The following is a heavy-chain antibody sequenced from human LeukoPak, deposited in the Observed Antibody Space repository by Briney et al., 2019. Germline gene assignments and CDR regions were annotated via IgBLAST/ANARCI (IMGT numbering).Heavy chain of an antibody. D-gene: IGHD1-7*01. CDR3: AGDSGRITGTTYYFSFAMDV. V-gene: IGHV3-53*01. Sequence: GRSLRLSCAASGFTVSSKYMSWVRQAPGKGLKWVSIIYIGGTTYYADSVKGSITISRDNSKNTLYRQMNSLRAEDTAVYYCAGDSGRITGTTYYFSFAMDVWGQGTTVTVSS. J-gene: IGHJ6*02. CDR2: IYIGGTT. CDR1: GFTVSSKY.